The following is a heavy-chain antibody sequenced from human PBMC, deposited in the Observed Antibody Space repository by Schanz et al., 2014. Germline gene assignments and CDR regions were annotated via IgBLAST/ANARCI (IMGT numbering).Heavy chain of an antibody. J-gene: IGHJ3*02. Sequence: EVQLVESGGGLVKPGGSLRLSCAASGFTFSAYAMSWVRQAPGKGLEWVSAISGSGGSTYYADSVKGRFTISRDNSKNSLYLQMNSLRAEDTAVYYCAKGRFGELSAFDIWGQGTMVTVSS. CDR2: ISGSGGST. CDR1: GFTFSAYA. D-gene: IGHD3-10*01. V-gene: IGHV3-23*04. CDR3: AKGRFGELSAFDI.